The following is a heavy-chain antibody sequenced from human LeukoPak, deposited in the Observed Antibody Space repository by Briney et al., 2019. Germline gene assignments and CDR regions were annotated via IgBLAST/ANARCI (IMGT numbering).Heavy chain of an antibody. V-gene: IGHV3-7*03. CDR2: IKQDGSEK. CDR3: AKDDGSVGPAFDY. Sequence: GGSLRLSCAASGFTFSTYSMNWVRQAPGKGLEWVANIKQDGSEKYYVDSVKGRFTISRDNSKNTLYLQMNSLRAEDTAVYYCAKDDGSVGPAFDYWGQGTLVTVSS. D-gene: IGHD1-26*01. J-gene: IGHJ4*02. CDR1: GFTFSTYS.